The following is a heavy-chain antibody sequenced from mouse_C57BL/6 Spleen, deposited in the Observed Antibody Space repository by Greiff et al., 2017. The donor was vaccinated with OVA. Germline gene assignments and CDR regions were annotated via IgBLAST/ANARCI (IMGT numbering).Heavy chain of an antibody. CDR2: IWSGGST. CDR1: GFSLTSYG. J-gene: IGHJ2*01. V-gene: IGHV2-2*01. Sequence: VKVVESGPGLVQPSQSLSITCTVSGFSLTSYGVHWVRQSPGKGLEWLGVIWSGGSTDYNAAFISRLSISKDNSKSQVFFKMNSLQADDTAIYYCATSYYGNYYFDYWGQGTTLTVSS. D-gene: IGHD2-10*01. CDR3: ATSYYGNYYFDY.